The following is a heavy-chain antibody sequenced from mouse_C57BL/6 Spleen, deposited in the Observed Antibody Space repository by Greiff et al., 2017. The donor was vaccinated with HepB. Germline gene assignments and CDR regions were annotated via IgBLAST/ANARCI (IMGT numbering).Heavy chain of an antibody. J-gene: IGHJ4*01. CDR1: GYTFTSYW. V-gene: IGHV1-53*01. CDR3: ARMGGSSYEDRDY. Sequence: QVQLKQPGTELVKPGASVKLSCKASGYTFTSYWMHWVKQRPGQGLEWIGNINPSNGGTNYNEKFKSKATLTVDKSSSTASMQLSSLTSEDSAVYYCARMGGSSYEDRDYWGQGTSVTVSS. D-gene: IGHD1-1*01. CDR2: INPSNGGT.